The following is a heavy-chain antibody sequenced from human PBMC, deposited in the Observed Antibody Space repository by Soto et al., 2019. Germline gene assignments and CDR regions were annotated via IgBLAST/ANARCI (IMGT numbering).Heavy chain of an antibody. Sequence: SCNASGYTFTSSGISSIRLPQGKGLEWIGCIVYSGSTNYSPSLRSRVTISVDTSKNQCSLELSSVTAADTAVYYCARDGKVSGSATHWFDPWGQGTLVTVS. CDR2: IVYSGST. CDR3: ARDGKVSGSATHWFDP. D-gene: IGHD1-26*01. CDR1: GYTFTSSG. J-gene: IGHJ5*02. V-gene: IGHV4-59*01.